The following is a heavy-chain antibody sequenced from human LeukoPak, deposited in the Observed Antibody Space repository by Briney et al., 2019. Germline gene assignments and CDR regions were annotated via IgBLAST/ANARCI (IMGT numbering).Heavy chain of an antibody. CDR1: GSTFSDHY. CDR3: AKGGMQLFFDY. V-gene: IGHV3-11*05. J-gene: IGHJ4*02. D-gene: IGHD5-18*01. CDR2: ISSGSTYT. Sequence: KPGGSLRLSCEVSGSTFSDHYMSWIRQAPGKRLEWVSYISSGSTYTNYADSVEGRFTISRDNSKNTLYLQMNSLRAEDTAVYYCAKGGMQLFFDYWGQGTLVTVSS.